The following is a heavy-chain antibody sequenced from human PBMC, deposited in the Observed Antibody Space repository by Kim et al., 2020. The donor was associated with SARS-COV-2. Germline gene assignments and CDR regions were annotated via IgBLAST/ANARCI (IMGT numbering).Heavy chain of an antibody. J-gene: IGHJ4*02. V-gene: IGHV3-9*01. CDR3: ANGTITMVRGVPDY. D-gene: IGHD3-10*01. Sequence: ANTMKGRFTICRDNAKNSLYLHMNCLSAEDTALYYCANGTITMVRGVPDYWGQGTLGTVSS.